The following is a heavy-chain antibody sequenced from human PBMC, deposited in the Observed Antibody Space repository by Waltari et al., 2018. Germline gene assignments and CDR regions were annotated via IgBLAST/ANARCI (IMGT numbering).Heavy chain of an antibody. V-gene: IGHV1-8*01. CDR3: ARDVGEQQLVPTLYYFDY. Sequence: QVQLVQSGAEVKKPGASVKVSCKASGYTFTSYDINWVRQATGQGLEWMGWMNPNSGNTGYAQKFQGRVTMTRNTSISTAYMELSSLRSEDTAVYYCARDVGEQQLVPTLYYFDYWGQGTLVTVSS. CDR1: GYTFTSYD. CDR2: MNPNSGNT. J-gene: IGHJ4*02. D-gene: IGHD6-13*01.